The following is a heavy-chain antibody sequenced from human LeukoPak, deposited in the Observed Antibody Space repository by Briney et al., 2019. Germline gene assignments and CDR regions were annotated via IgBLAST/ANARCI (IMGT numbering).Heavy chain of an antibody. CDR2: IYYSGST. V-gene: IGHV4-39*01. CDR3: AGGGGGDCWDY. D-gene: IGHD2-21*02. CDR1: GGSISSSSYY. Sequence: SETLSLTCTVSGGSISSSSYYWGWIRQPPGKGLEWIGSIYYSGSTYYNPSLKSRVTISVDTSKNQFSLKLSSVTAADTAVYYCAGGGGGDCWDYWGQGTLVTVSS. J-gene: IGHJ4*02.